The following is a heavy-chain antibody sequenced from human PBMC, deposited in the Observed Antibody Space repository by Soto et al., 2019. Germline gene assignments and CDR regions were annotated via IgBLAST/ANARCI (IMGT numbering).Heavy chain of an antibody. V-gene: IGHV3-64*04. CDR3: VDCGSSALDS. Sequence: PGGSLRLSCAASGFTFSSYAMHWVRQAPGKGLEYVSAISSNGGSTEYAASVRGRFTISRDDSENTLYLQMNTLKTEDTAVYYCVDCGSSALDSWGQGALVTVSS. D-gene: IGHD1-26*01. CDR2: ISSNGGST. J-gene: IGHJ4*02. CDR1: GFTFSSYA.